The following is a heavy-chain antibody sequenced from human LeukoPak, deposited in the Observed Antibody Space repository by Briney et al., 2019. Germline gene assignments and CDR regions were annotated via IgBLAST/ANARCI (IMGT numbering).Heavy chain of an antibody. Sequence: SETLSLTCAVYGGSFSGYYWSWIRQPPGKGLEWIGEINHSGSTYYNPSLKSRVTISVDTSKNQFSLKLSSVTAADTAVYYCARDLQVPAANDAFDIWGQGTMVTVSS. CDR2: INHSGST. CDR3: ARDLQVPAANDAFDI. J-gene: IGHJ3*02. V-gene: IGHV4-34*01. CDR1: GGSFSGYY. D-gene: IGHD2-2*01.